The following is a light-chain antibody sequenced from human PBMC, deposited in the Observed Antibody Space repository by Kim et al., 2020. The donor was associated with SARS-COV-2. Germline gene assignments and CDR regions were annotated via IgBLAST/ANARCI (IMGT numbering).Light chain of an antibody. V-gene: IGKV3-20*01. CDR1: QSVNNNY. CDR3: EQYGISPRT. Sequence: EVVLTQSPGTLSLSPGERATLSCRASQSVNNNYLAWYQQKPGQAPRLLIYGASSRATVIPDRFSGGGSGTDFTLTISRLEPEDFAVYYCEQYGISPRTFGQGTKVESK. J-gene: IGKJ1*01. CDR2: GAS.